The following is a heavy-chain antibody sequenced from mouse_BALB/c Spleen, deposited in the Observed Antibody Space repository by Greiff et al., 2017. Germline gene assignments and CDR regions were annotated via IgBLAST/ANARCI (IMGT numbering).Heavy chain of an antibody. J-gene: IGHJ3*01. Sequence: TASGFDFSRYWMSWVRQAPGKGLEWIGEINPDSSTINYTPSLKDKFIISRDNAKNTLYLQMSKVRSEDTALYYCARYGYDAWFAYWGQGTLVTVSA. CDR2: INPDSSTI. CDR3: ARYGYDAWFAY. V-gene: IGHV4-1*02. D-gene: IGHD2-2*01. CDR1: GFDFSRYW.